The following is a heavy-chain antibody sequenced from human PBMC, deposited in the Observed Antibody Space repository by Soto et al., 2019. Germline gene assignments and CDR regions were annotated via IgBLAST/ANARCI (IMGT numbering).Heavy chain of an antibody. V-gene: IGHV1-69*01. J-gene: IGHJ6*02. D-gene: IGHD3-22*01. CDR2: IIPIFGTA. CDR1: GGTFSSYA. CDR3: ATDYYDSSGYTYYGMDV. Sequence: QVQLVQSGAEVKKPGSSVKVSCKASGGTFSSYAISWVRQAPGQGLEWMGGIIPIFGTANYAQKFQGRVTITADESTSTAYVELSSLRSDDTAVYYWATDYYDSSGYTYYGMDVWGQGTTVTVSS.